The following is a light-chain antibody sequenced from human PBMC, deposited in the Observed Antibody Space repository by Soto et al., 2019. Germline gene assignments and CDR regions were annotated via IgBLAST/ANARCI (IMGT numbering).Light chain of an antibody. CDR2: DAS. V-gene: IGKV1-5*01. J-gene: IGKJ1*01. CDR3: QQSECHSWT. Sequence: THSPSSLSAKVGVIVTINLLASQSINKWLAWYQQKPGKAPKILIYDASSLQSGVPSRFSGSGSGTEFTLTISSLQPDDSATYYCQQSECHSWTVGQGAKLDNK. CDR1: QSINKW.